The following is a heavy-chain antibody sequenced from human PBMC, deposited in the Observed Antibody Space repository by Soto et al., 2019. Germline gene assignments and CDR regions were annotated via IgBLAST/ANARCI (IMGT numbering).Heavy chain of an antibody. D-gene: IGHD3-3*01. CDR1: GGSFSGYY. J-gene: IGHJ4*02. Sequence: QVQLQQWGAGLLKPSETLSLTCAVYGGSFSGYYWSWIRQPPGKGLEWIGEINHSGGTNYNPSLKSRVTISVDTSKNQFSLKLSSVTAADTAVYYCARGLNYDFWSGYYYWGQGTLVTVSS. CDR2: INHSGGT. V-gene: IGHV4-34*01. CDR3: ARGLNYDFWSGYYY.